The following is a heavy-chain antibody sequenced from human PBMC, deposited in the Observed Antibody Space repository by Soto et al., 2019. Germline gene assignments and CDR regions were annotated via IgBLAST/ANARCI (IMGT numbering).Heavy chain of an antibody. Sequence: GALVKVSCKTSGYTFTSYGISWVRQAPGQGLEWMGWISAYNGNTNYAQKLQGRVTMTTDTSTSTAYMELRSLRSDDTAVYYFARDLGVLMVYARYYFDYWGQGTLVTVSS. D-gene: IGHD2-8*01. CDR1: GYTFTSYG. CDR2: ISAYNGNT. J-gene: IGHJ4*02. V-gene: IGHV1-18*01. CDR3: ARDLGVLMVYARYYFDY.